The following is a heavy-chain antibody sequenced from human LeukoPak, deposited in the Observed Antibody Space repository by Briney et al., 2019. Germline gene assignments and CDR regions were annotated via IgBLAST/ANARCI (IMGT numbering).Heavy chain of an antibody. J-gene: IGHJ4*02. CDR2: INLNSGGT. Sequence: GASVKVSCKASGYTFTGYYMHWVRQAPGQGLEWMGWINLNSGGTNYAQKFQGRVTMTRDTSISTAYMEVSRLRSDDTAVYFCARDKVTTMTPYFDYWGQGTLVTVSS. D-gene: IGHD4-17*01. CDR1: GYTFTGYY. V-gene: IGHV1-2*02. CDR3: ARDKVTTMTPYFDY.